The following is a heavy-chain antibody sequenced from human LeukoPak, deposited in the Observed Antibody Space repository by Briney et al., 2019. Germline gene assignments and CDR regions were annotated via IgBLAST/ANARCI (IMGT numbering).Heavy chain of an antibody. CDR1: GFTFSTYG. D-gene: IGHD5-24*01. V-gene: IGHV3-30*02. CDR2: VRIDANNK. Sequence: PGGSLRLSCAASGFTFSTYGMHWVRQAPGKGLEGVAFVRIDANNKYYADSVKGRFTISRDNSKNTLYLQMNSLRAEDTAVYYCAKDVLWLQSSHFGYWGQGTLVTVSS. J-gene: IGHJ4*02. CDR3: AKDVLWLQSSHFGY.